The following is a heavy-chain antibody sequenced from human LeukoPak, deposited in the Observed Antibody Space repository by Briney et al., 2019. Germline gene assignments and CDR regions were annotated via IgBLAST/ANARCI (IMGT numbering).Heavy chain of an antibody. CDR3: ASKHRPDSTVATGDYLRQYMDV. CDR2: IKQDGSEK. J-gene: IGHJ6*03. D-gene: IGHD4-17*01. CDR1: AFTFSGYW. V-gene: IGHV3-7*01. Sequence: GGSLRLSCAASAFTFSGYWMTWVRQAPGKGLEWVANIKQDGSEKYYVDSVKGRFTIARDNAKNSVYLQMSSLRAEDTAVYYCASKHRPDSTVATGDYLRQYMDVWGKGTTVTVSS.